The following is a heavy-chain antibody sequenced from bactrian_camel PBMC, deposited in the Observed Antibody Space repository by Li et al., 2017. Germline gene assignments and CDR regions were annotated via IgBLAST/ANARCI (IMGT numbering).Heavy chain of an antibody. CDR2: IYSGDGRT. CDR3: VADPSVFPVCVIGVMRTDY. Sequence: HVQLVESGGGLVQPGGSLRLSCAASNSLPNNYCMGWFRQPLGQAREGVAVIYSGDGRTYYTPAVRGRFTISQDNAKNTLYLEMNQLEPEDTALYYCVADPSVFPVCVIGVMRTDYRGQGTQVTVS. CDR1: NSLPNNYC. V-gene: IGHV3S39*01. D-gene: IGHD7*01. J-gene: IGHJ4*01.